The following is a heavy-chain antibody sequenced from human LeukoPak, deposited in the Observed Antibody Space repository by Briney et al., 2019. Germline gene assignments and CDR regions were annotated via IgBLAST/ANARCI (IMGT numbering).Heavy chain of an antibody. Sequence: GGSLRLSCSASGFPFSIYSMNWVRQAPGKGPEWISYISSRSSILYYADSVNGRFTISRDDAKNSLHLQMSGLRVEDTAVYYCARDSASPPVTFDYWGLGTLVTVSS. V-gene: IGHV3-48*04. CDR2: ISSRSSIL. D-gene: IGHD4-17*01. CDR3: ARDSASPPVTFDY. J-gene: IGHJ4*02. CDR1: GFPFSIYS.